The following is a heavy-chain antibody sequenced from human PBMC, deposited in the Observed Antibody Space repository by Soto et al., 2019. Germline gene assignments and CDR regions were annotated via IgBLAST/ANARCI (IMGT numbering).Heavy chain of an antibody. CDR2: ISYDGNNK. V-gene: IGHV3-30-3*01. CDR3: ARDGERGYSYGYWLDP. CDR1: GFTFSTYS. D-gene: IGHD5-18*01. Sequence: GGSLRLSCAASGFTFSTYSMHWVRQAPGKGLEWVALISYDGNNKYYADSVKGRFTISRDNSKNTLYLQMNRLRAEDTAVFHCARDGERGYSYGYWLDPCGQGTLVTVSS. J-gene: IGHJ5*02.